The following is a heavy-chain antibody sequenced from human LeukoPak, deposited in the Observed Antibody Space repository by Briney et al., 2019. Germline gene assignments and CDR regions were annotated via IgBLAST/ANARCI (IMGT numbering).Heavy chain of an antibody. J-gene: IGHJ4*02. CDR3: AAGYYDSSGYYQDY. D-gene: IGHD3-22*01. CDR1: GYTFTGYY. CDR2: INPNSGGT. Sequence: ASVKVSCKASGYTFTGYYMHWVRQAPGQGLEWMGWINPNSGGTNYAQKFQGRVTMTRDTSISTAYMELSRLRSDDTAVYYCAAGYYDSSGYYQDYWGQGTLVTVSS. V-gene: IGHV1-2*02.